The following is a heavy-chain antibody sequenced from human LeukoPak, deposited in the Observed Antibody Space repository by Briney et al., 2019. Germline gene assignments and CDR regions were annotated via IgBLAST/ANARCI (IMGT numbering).Heavy chain of an antibody. CDR2: ISASGGRT. D-gene: IGHD2-15*01. CDR1: RFTFSNYA. J-gene: IGHJ3*02. V-gene: IGHV3-23*01. CDR3: AKDPNGDWFGGCDM. Sequence: PGGSLRLSCAGSRFTFSNYAMSWVRQAPGKGPEWVSGISASGGRTHYADSVKGRFIISRDSSKNTVFLQMNSLRVEDTALYYCAKDPNGDWFGGCDMWAQGTMVTVSS.